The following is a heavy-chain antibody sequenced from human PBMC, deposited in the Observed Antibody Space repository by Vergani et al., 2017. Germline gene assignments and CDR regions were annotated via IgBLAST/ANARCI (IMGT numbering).Heavy chain of an antibody. Sequence: QVQLVESGGGVVQPGRSLRLSCAASGFTFSSYGMHWVRQAPGKGLEWVAVIWYDGSNKYYADSVKGRFTISRDNSKNTLYLQMNSLRAEDTAVYYCARGIWSVPRHYFDYWGQGTLVTVSS. CDR1: GFTFSSYG. V-gene: IGHV3-33*01. D-gene: IGHD3-3*01. J-gene: IGHJ4*02. CDR2: IWYDGSNK. CDR3: ARGIWSVPRHYFDY.